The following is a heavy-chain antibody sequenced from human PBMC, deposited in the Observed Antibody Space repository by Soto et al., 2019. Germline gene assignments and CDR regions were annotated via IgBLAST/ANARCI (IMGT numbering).Heavy chain of an antibody. CDR3: ARVDRTARSYYYGMDV. CDR2: SYYSGST. J-gene: IGHJ6*02. Sequence: QVQLQESGPGLVKPSQTLSLTCTVSGGSISSGDYYWSWIRQPPGKGLEWIGDSYYSGSTYYNPSLKSRVTMSVDTSKNQFSLRLSSVTAADTAVYYCARVDRTARSYYYGMDVWGQGTTVTVSS. V-gene: IGHV4-30-4*01. CDR1: GGSISSGDYY.